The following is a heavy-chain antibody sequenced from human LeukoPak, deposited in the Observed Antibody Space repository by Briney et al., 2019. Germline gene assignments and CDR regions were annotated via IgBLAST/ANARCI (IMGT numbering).Heavy chain of an antibody. CDR3: ARGTARYSSGWFHNWFDP. CDR2: IWYDGSNK. Sequence: PGRSLRLSCAASGFTLSSYGMHWVRQAPGKGLEWVAVIWYDGSNKYYADSVKGRFTISRDNSKNTLYLQMNSLRAEDTAVYYCARGTARYSSGWFHNWFDPWGQGTLVTVSS. J-gene: IGHJ5*02. V-gene: IGHV3-33*01. D-gene: IGHD6-19*01. CDR1: GFTLSSYG.